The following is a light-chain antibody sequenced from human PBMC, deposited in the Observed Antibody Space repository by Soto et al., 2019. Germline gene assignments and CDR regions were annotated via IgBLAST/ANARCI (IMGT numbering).Light chain of an antibody. V-gene: IGKV3-15*01. CDR2: GPS. CDR3: QQYNNWLRGT. Sequence: EIVMTQSPATLSVSPGESATLSCRASQSIGITVAWYQQKPGQAPRLLMYGPSTRVTGIPARFSGSGSGTKFTLTISSLQSEDFSIYYCQQYNNWLRGTFGQGTKLEIK. CDR1: QSIGIT. J-gene: IGKJ2*02.